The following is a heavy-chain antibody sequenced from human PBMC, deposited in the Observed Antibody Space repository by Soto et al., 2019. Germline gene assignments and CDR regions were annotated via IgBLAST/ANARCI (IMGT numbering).Heavy chain of an antibody. J-gene: IGHJ6*03. CDR1: GFTFSSYS. D-gene: IGHD2-2*01. V-gene: IGHV3-48*01. CDR3: ARDSGYCSSTSCPLMDV. Sequence: PGGSLRLSCAASGFTFSSYSMNWVRQAPGKGLEWVSYISSSSSTIYYADSVKGRFTISRDNAKNSLYLQMNSLRAEDTAVYYCARDSGYCSSTSCPLMDVWGKGTTVTVSS. CDR2: ISSSSSTI.